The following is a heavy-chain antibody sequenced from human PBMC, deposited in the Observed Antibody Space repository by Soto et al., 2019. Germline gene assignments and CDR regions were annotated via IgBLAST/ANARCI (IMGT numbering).Heavy chain of an antibody. CDR3: ATQGYCSGGSCYVAPIDY. V-gene: IGHV3-23*01. CDR2: ISGSGGST. J-gene: IGHJ4*02. Sequence: AVGSLRLSCAASGFTFSSYAMSWVRQAPGKGLEWVSAISGSGGSTYYADSVKGRFTISRDNSKNTLYLQMNSLRAEDTAVYYCATQGYCSGGSCYVAPIDYWGQGTLVTVSS. CDR1: GFTFSSYA. D-gene: IGHD2-15*01.